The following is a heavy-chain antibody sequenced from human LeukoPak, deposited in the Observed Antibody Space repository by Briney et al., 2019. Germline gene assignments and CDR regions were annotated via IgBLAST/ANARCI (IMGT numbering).Heavy chain of an antibody. CDR1: GSRFNNYW. J-gene: IGHJ6*02. V-gene: IGHV5-51*01. D-gene: IGHD6-13*01. CDR3: ARHNGKARYSSSWYENGMDV. Sequence: GESLKISCKCSGSRFNNYWIGWVRQLPGKGLEGMGIIYPVDCDTRYSPSFQGQVTISVDKSISTAYLQWSSLKASDTAMYYCARHNGKARYSSSWYENGMDVWGQGTAVTVSS. CDR2: IYPVDCDT.